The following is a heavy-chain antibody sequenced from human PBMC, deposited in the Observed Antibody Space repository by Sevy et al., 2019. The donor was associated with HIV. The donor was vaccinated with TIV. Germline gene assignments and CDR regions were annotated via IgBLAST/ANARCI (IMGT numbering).Heavy chain of an antibody. Sequence: SETLSLTCAVYGGSFSGYYWNWIRQSPGKGLEWIGEINHTGDLKYNQSLKRRVTISVDASKNQVFLLLNSVTGADSAVYYCARGRQADVVVVRSTVPFDYWGQGTLVTVSS. V-gene: IGHV4-34*01. D-gene: IGHD2-15*01. CDR3: ARGRQADVVVVRSTVPFDY. J-gene: IGHJ4*02. CDR2: INHTGDL. CDR1: GGSFSGYY.